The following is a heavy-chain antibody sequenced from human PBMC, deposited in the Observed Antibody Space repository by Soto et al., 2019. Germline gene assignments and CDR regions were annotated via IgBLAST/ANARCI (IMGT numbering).Heavy chain of an antibody. Sequence: PGGSLRLSCAASGFTFSSYDMHWVRQATGKGLEWVSAIGTAGDTYYPGSVKGRFTISRENAKNSLYLQMNSLRAEDTAVYYCARVGTSSYYYYYGMDVWGQGTTVTVSS. CDR3: ARVGTSSYYYYYGMDV. D-gene: IGHD2-2*01. J-gene: IGHJ6*02. CDR2: IGTAGDT. V-gene: IGHV3-13*01. CDR1: GFTFSSYD.